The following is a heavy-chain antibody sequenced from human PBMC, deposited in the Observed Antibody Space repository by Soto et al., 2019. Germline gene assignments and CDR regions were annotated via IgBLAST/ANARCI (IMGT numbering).Heavy chain of an antibody. CDR3: AREEIEYSSPTNDDSYGMDV. Sequence: GESLKISSKGSGYSFTSYWIRWARGMPGKCLEWMVIIYPGDYDTRYSQSLQAQVAISAAKTISTAYLHRRSQKASETAMYNSAREEIEYSSPTNDDSYGMDVWGQGTTVTVSS. CDR2: IYPGDYDT. J-gene: IGHJ6*02. CDR1: GYSFTSYW. V-gene: IGHV5-51*01. D-gene: IGHD6-6*01.